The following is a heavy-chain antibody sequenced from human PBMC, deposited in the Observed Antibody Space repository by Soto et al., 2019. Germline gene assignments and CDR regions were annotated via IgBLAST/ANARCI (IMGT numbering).Heavy chain of an antibody. Sequence: QVQLVQSGAEAKKPGDSMKVSCKASGYTFALYGMHWVRQAPGQSLEWMGWINAGNGITKYSQKFQGRVTITRDTSASTANMELSSLRSEDTAVYYCARDQGFCSSTSCALDAFDVWGQGTLVTVSS. CDR2: INAGNGIT. J-gene: IGHJ3*01. CDR1: GYTFALYG. D-gene: IGHD2-2*01. CDR3: ARDQGFCSSTSCALDAFDV. V-gene: IGHV1-3*01.